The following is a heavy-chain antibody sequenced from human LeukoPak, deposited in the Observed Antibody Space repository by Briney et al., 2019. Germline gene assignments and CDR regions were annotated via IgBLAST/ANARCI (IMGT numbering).Heavy chain of an antibody. V-gene: IGHV4-34*01. D-gene: IGHD3-10*01. J-gene: IGHJ4*02. CDR2: INHSGST. CDR3: ARGPPVSEAY. Sequence: NTSETLSLTCAVYGGSFSGYYWSWIRQPPGKGLEWIGEINHSGSTNYNPSLKSRVTISVDTSKNQFSLKLSSVTAADTAVYYCARGPPVSEAYWGQGTLVTVSS. CDR1: GGSFSGYY.